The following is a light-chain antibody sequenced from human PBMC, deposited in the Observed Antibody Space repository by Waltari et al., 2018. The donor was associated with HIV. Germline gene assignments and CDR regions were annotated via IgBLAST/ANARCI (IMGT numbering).Light chain of an antibody. Sequence: QSALAQPPSASGSAGQSVTISCTGTSSDVGAYNYVSWYQQHPGKSPKLIIYDVTKRPSGVPDRFSGSKSGNMASLTVSGLQGEDEADYYCSSYADSDTPVVFGGGTKLTVL. CDR1: SSDVGAYNY. CDR3: SSYADSDTPVV. CDR2: DVT. J-gene: IGLJ2*01. V-gene: IGLV2-8*01.